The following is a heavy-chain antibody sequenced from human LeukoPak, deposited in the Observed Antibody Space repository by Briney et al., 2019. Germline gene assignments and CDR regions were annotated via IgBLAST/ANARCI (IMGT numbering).Heavy chain of an antibody. V-gene: IGHV4-59*08. D-gene: IGHD2-15*01. CDR1: GGSITGYY. J-gene: IGHJ4*02. Sequence: SETLSLTCTVSGGSITGYYWSWVRQPPGKGLEWIAFIHYSGSTNYNPSLKSPVTISLDTSKNQFSLKVSSLTAADTAMYYCARHRSSGGSRYSFDYWGQGTLVTVSS. CDR3: ARHRSSGGSRYSFDY. CDR2: IHYSGST.